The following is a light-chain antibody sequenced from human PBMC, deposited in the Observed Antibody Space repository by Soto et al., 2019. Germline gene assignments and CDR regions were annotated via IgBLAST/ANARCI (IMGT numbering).Light chain of an antibody. V-gene: IGKV3-15*01. Sequence: EIVMTQSPATLSVSPGERATLSCRASQRISSNLAWYQQKPGQAPRLLIYGASTRASGVPARFSGSGSGTEFTLTISSLQSEDFAVYYCQHYNNWLPWTFGQGTKVEI. CDR1: QRISSN. J-gene: IGKJ1*01. CDR3: QHYNNWLPWT. CDR2: GAS.